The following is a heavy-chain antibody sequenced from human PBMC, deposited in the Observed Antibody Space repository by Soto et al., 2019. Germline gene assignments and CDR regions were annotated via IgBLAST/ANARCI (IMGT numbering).Heavy chain of an antibody. CDR3: ATAGVGITTGDFEY. CDR1: GITFSNYW. J-gene: IGHJ4*02. V-gene: IGHV3-7*01. CDR2: VKQDGSGK. Sequence: ESGGGLVQPGGSLRLSCAASGITFSNYWMTWVRQAPGKGLEWVANVKQDGSGKYYVDSVTGRFTVSRDNAKNSLYLQMNSLRAEDTALYYCATAGVGITTGDFEYWGQGTLVTVSS. D-gene: IGHD1-26*01.